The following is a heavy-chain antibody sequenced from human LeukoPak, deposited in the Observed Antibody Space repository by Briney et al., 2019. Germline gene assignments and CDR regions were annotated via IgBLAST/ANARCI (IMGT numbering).Heavy chain of an antibody. CDR2: IKQDGSER. J-gene: IGHJ4*02. V-gene: IGHV3-7*01. D-gene: IGHD3-16*02. CDR3: ATGVLNGKSGYRHLDN. CDR1: GFTFSSQW. Sequence: PGGSLRLSCVASGFTFSSQWMSWVRQAPGKGLEWVAKIKQDGSERKYVGSVEGRFTISRDNAKNSLYLEMGSLRAEDTAVYYCATGVLNGKSGYRHLDNWGQGTLVTVSS.